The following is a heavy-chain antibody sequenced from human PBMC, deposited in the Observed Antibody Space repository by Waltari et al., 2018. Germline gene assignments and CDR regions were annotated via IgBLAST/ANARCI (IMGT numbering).Heavy chain of an antibody. CDR1: GGSFSGYY. V-gene: IGHV4-34*01. CDR3: ARGKYYYGSGVDP. D-gene: IGHD3-10*01. J-gene: IGHJ5*02. CDR2: INHSGST. Sequence: QVQLQQWGAGLLKPSETLSLTCAVYGGSFSGYYWSWIRQPPGKGLEWIGEINHSGSTNYNPSLKSLVTISVDTSKNQFSLKLSSVTAADTAVYYCARGKYYYGSGVDPWGQGTLVTVSS.